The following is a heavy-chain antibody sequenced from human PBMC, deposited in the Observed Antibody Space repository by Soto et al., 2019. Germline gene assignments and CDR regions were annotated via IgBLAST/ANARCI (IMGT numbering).Heavy chain of an antibody. CDR2: LNHSGST. V-gene: IGHV4-34*01. J-gene: IGHJ6*02. CDR3: AREGLLWFGELISASNYYYYYGMDV. Sequence: PSETLSLTCAVYGGSFSGYYWSWIRQPPGKGLEWIGELNHSGSTNYNPSLKSRVTISVDTSKNQFSLKLSSVTAADTAVYYCAREGLLWFGELISASNYYYYYGMDVWGQGTTVTVSS. CDR1: GGSFSGYY. D-gene: IGHD3-10*01.